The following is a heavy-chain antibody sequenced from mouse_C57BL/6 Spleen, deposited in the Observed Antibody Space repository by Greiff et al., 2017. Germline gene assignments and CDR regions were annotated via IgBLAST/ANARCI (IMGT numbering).Heavy chain of an antibody. CDR2: IYPGDGDT. D-gene: IGHD4-1*01. Sequence: QVHVKQSGAELVKPGASVKISCKASGYAFSSYWMNWVKQRPGKGLEWIGQIYPGDGDTNYNGKFKGKATLTADKSSSPAYMQLSSLTSEDSAVYFCARTGTGYWYFDVWGTGTTVTVSS. J-gene: IGHJ1*03. CDR1: GYAFSSYW. CDR3: ARTGTGYWYFDV. V-gene: IGHV1-80*01.